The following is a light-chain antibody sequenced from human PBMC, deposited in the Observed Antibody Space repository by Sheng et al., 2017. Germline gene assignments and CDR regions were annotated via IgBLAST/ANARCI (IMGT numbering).Light chain of an antibody. V-gene: IGKV3-15*01. J-gene: IGKJ2*03. CDR2: GAS. Sequence: EIVMTQSPATLSVSPGERATLSCRASQSVSFNLAWYQQRPGQVPRLLIYGASTRVTGIPARFSGSGSGTEFTLTITSLQSEDSAVYYCQQYNNWPPYSLVQGTKLEIK. CDR3: QQYNNWPPYS. CDR1: QSVSFN.